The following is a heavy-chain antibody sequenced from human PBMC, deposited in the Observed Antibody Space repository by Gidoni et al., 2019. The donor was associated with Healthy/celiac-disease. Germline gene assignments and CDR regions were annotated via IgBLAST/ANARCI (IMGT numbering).Heavy chain of an antibody. V-gene: IGHV3-48*01. CDR1: GFTFSSYS. J-gene: IGHJ4*02. CDR2: ISSSSSTI. CDR3: ARVPNYDFWSGSYYFDY. D-gene: IGHD3-3*01. Sequence: EVQLVESGGGLVQPGGSLRLSCAASGFTFSSYSMNWVRQAPGKGLEWVSYISSSSSTIYYADSVKGRFTISRDNAKNSLYLQMNSLRAEDTAVYYCARVPNYDFWSGSYYFDYWGQGTLVTVSS.